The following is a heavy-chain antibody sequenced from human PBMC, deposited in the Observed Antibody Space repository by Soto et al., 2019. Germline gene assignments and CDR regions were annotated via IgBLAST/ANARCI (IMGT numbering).Heavy chain of an antibody. D-gene: IGHD1-26*01. J-gene: IGHJ3*02. CDR3: ASLFRYFDAFDI. CDR2: IIPIFGTA. Sequence: SVKVSCKTSGATFSSYAITWVRQAPGQGLEWMGGIIPIFGTANYAQKFQGRVTITADESTSTAYMELSSLRSEDTAVYYCASLFRYFDAFDIWGQGTMVTVSS. CDR1: GATFSSYA. V-gene: IGHV1-69*13.